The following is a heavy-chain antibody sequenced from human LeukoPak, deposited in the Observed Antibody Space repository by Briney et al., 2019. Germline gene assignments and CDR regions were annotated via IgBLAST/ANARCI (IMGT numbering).Heavy chain of an antibody. CDR2: INPNSGGT. CDR1: GYTFTGYY. D-gene: IGHD2-2*02. Sequence: ASVKVSCKASGYTFTGYYMHWVRQAPGQGLEWMGWINPNSGGTNYAQKFQGWVTMTRDTSISTAYMELSRLRSDDTAVYYCARREGYCSSTSCYKGYMDVWGKGTTVTVSS. V-gene: IGHV1-2*04. J-gene: IGHJ6*03. CDR3: ARREGYCSSTSCYKGYMDV.